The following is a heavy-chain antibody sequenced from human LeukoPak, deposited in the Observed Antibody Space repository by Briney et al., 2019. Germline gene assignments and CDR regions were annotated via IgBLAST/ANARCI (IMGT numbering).Heavy chain of an antibody. V-gene: IGHV3-23*01. Sequence: GGSLRLSCVGPGFIFRSYAVTWVRQAPGKGLDWVSSITANGDRTYYADSVKGRFTIYRDNSKNTLYLQMSSLRAEDTALYYCGTFGGIVRNNYFDYWGQGALVTVSA. CDR1: GFIFRSYA. D-gene: IGHD3-3*01. CDR2: ITANGDRT. CDR3: GTFGGIVRNNYFDY. J-gene: IGHJ4*02.